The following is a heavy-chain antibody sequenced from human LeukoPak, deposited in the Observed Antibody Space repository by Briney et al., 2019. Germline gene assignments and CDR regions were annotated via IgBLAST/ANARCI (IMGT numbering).Heavy chain of an antibody. V-gene: IGHV1-46*01. CDR1: GYTFTSYY. J-gene: IGHJ5*02. CDR3: ARTSNSPGWFDP. Sequence: ASVKVSCKASGYTFTSYYMHWVRQAPGQGLEWMGIINPSGGSTSYAQKFQGRVTMTRDTSTSTVYMELSSLRSEDTTVYYCARTSNSPGWFDPWGQGTLVTVSS. D-gene: IGHD1-1*01. CDR2: INPSGGST.